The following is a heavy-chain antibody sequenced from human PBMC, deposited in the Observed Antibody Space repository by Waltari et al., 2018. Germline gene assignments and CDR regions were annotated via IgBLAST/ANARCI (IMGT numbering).Heavy chain of an antibody. CDR1: GFSFSTYW. D-gene: IGHD3-16*01. CDR2: IKPDGSST. CDR3: VRSAFLDV. V-gene: IGHV3-74*01. J-gene: IGHJ6*02. Sequence: EVQLVESGGGLVQPGGSLSLSCAASGFSFSTYWMNWARQAPGEGLVWVSRIKPDGSSTAYADAVKGRFTMSRDNAKNTLYLQMSSLRADDTAVYYCVRSAFLDVWGQGTKV.